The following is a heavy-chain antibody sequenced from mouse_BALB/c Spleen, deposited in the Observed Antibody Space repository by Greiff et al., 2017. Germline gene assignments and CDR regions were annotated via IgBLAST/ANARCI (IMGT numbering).Heavy chain of an antibody. Sequence: QVQLKESGAELMKPGASVKISCKATGYTFSSYWIEWVKQRPGHGLEWIGEILPGSGSTNYNEKFKGKATFTADTSSNTAYMQLSSLTSEDSAVYYGARRGLITTATYYFDYWGQGTTLTVSS. CDR1: GYTFSSYW. J-gene: IGHJ2*01. V-gene: IGHV1-9*01. CDR2: ILPGSGST. D-gene: IGHD1-2*01. CDR3: ARRGLITTATYYFDY.